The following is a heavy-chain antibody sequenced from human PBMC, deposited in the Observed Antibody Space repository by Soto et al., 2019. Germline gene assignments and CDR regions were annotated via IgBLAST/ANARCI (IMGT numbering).Heavy chain of an antibody. V-gene: IGHV1-69*13. CDR1: GGTFSSYA. Sequence: SVKVSCKASGGTFSSYAISWVRQAPGRGLEWMGGIIPIFGTANYAQKFQGRVTITADESTSTAYMELSSLRSEDTAVYYCARDSRYYDFWSGSRLRGYYYYGMDVWGQGTTVTVSS. CDR3: ARDSRYYDFWSGSRLRGYYYYGMDV. D-gene: IGHD3-3*01. CDR2: IIPIFGTA. J-gene: IGHJ6*02.